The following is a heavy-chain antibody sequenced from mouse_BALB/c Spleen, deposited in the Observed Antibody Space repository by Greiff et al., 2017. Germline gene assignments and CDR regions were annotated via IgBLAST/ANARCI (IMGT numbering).Heavy chain of an antibody. Sequence: VQLQQSGAELVKPGASVKLSCTASGFNIKDTYMHWVKQRPEQGLEWIGRIDPANGNTKYDPKFQGKATITADTSSNTAYLQLSSLTSEDTAVYYCAKFITTVGATDFDYWGQGTTLTVSS. CDR3: AKFITTVGATDFDY. CDR2: IDPANGNT. J-gene: IGHJ2*01. V-gene: IGHV14-3*02. D-gene: IGHD1-1*01. CDR1: GFNIKDTY.